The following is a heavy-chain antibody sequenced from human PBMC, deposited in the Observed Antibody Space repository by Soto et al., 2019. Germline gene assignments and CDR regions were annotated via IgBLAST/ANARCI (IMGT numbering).Heavy chain of an antibody. CDR1: GYTFTGYY. D-gene: IGHD6-19*01. J-gene: IGHJ4*02. CDR3: AVAGIPFEY. Sequence: QVQLVQSGAEVKKPGASVKVSCKTSGYTFTGYYIHWVRQAPGQGLEWMALINPNSGDTNYGHKFQGRVTLTRDTSINTVYMEVTRLRFDDTAVYYCAVAGIPFEYWGQGTLVTVFS. CDR2: INPNSGDT. V-gene: IGHV1-2*02.